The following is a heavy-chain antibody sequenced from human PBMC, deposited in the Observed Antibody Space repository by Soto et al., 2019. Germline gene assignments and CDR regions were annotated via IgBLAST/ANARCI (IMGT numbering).Heavy chain of an antibody. V-gene: IGHV1-8*01. CDR3: ARGYRGRYCMSTSSPLPYYYSYMDV. D-gene: IGHD2-2*01. CDR1: GYTFTSYD. J-gene: IGHJ6*03. CDR2: MNPNSGNT. Sequence: ASVKVSCKASGYTFTSYDINWVRQATGQGLEWMGWMNPNSGNTGYAQKFQGRVTMTRNTSISTAYMELSSLRSEDTAVYYCARGYRGRYCMSTSSPLPYYYSYMDVWGKWTTVSVSS.